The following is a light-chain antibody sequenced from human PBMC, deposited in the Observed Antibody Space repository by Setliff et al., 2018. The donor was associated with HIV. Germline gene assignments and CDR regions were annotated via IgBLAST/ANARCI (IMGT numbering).Light chain of an antibody. Sequence: QSALTQTPSVSGAPGQRVTMACTGSSSNIGAGFDVYWYQQVPGTAPKLLIYAYSNRPSGVPDRFSGSKSGTSASLAITGLRAGDEADYYCQSYDSTLNARVFGGGTKVTVL. CDR1: SSNIGAGFD. CDR2: AYS. CDR3: QSYDSTLNARV. J-gene: IGLJ3*02. V-gene: IGLV1-40*01.